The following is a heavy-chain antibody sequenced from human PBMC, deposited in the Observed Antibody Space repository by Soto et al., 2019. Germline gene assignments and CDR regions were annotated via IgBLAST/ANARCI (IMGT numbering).Heavy chain of an antibody. V-gene: IGHV3-48*01. J-gene: IGHJ6*03. CDR2: ISSSSSTI. D-gene: IGHD6-25*01. CDR3: AREEDSSGLDYYYMDV. Sequence: VQLVESGGGLVQPGGSLRLSCAASGFTFSSYSMNWVRQAPGKGLEWVSYISSSSSTIYYADSVKGRLTISRDNAKNSLYLQMNSLRAEDTAVYYCAREEDSSGLDYYYMDVWGKGTTVTVSS. CDR1: GFTFSSYS.